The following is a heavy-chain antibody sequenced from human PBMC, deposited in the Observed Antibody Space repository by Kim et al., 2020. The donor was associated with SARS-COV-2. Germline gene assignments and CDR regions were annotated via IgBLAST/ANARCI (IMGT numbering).Heavy chain of an antibody. Sequence: GGSLRLSCAASGFSVAFYNIHWVRQVPGQGLVWVSRLSRDGTTETYADSMKGRFTISKDNAKSTVSLQMNSLRVEDTAVYYGVRSADSWDFDLWGRGTLVTVSS. V-gene: IGHV3-74*03. J-gene: IGHJ2*01. CDR1: GFSVAFYN. CDR2: LSRDGTTE. CDR3: VRSADSWDFDL.